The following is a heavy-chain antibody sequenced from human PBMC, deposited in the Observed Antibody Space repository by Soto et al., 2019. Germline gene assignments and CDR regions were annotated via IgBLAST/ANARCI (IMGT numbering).Heavy chain of an antibody. CDR2: IIPFFGTA. J-gene: IGHJ2*01. CDR3: ARGVEEMATTTAVWSFDL. D-gene: IGHD1-1*01. Sequence: QVQLVQSGAEVKKPGSSVKVSCKASGDTFSSHAFGWVRQAPGQGLEWMGGIIPFFGTANYAQKFQGRVAITADESTTTAYMELSSLRSEDTAVYYCARGVEEMATTTAVWSFDLWGRGTLVTVSS. V-gene: IGHV1-69*01. CDR1: GDTFSSHA.